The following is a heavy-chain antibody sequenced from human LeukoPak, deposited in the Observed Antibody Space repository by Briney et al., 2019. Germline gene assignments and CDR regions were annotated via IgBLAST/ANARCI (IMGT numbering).Heavy chain of an antibody. D-gene: IGHD5-18*01. Sequence: PGGSLRLSCAASGSTFNRYDMHWVRQAPGKGLEWVAFIWYEGDKKDYADSVKGRFSISRDNSKNTLYLQMNSLRAEDTAVYYCAKTYYQADTAMVPADYWGQGTLVTVSS. V-gene: IGHV3-30*02. J-gene: IGHJ4*02. CDR2: IWYEGDKK. CDR1: GSTFNRYD. CDR3: AKTYYQADTAMVPADY.